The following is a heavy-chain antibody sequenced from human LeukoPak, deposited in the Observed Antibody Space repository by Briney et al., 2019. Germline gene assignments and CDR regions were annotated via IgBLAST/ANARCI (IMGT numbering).Heavy chain of an antibody. D-gene: IGHD3-9*01. Sequence: TPSETLSLICTVSGGSISNYYWSWVRQPPGKGLEWIGYIYDRLRTSYNPSLKSRVTISVDTSKNQFSLKLSSVTAADTAVYYCARLSYYDILTGPDYWGQGTLVTVSS. V-gene: IGHV4-59*12. J-gene: IGHJ4*02. CDR2: IYDRLRT. CDR3: ARLSYYDILTGPDY. CDR1: GGSISNYY.